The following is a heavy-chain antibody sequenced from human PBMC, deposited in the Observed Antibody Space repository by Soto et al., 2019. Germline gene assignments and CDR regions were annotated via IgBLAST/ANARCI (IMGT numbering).Heavy chain of an antibody. CDR2: IDNSGST. CDR3: AGAVSDFDV. CDR1: GASVSTGVYY. V-gene: IGHV4-31*03. J-gene: IGHJ3*01. D-gene: IGHD4-17*01. Sequence: SETLSLTCTVSGASVSTGVYYWTWIRQHAGKGLEWIGYIDNSGSTYYNPSLTGRVDISVDTSKNEFSLNLQSLTAADTAFYYCAGAVSDFDV.